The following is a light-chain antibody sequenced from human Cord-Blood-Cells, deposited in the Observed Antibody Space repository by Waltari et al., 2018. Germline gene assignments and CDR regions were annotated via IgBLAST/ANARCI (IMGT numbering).Light chain of an antibody. J-gene: IGLJ3*02. Sequence: QSVLTQPPSASGTPGQRVTISCSGSSSNIGSNYVYWYQQLPGTAPKLLIYRNNQRPSGVHDRFSGSKSGTSASLAINGLRSEDEADYYCAAWDDSLSGPVFGGGTKLTVL. CDR1: SSNIGSNY. V-gene: IGLV1-47*01. CDR2: RNN. CDR3: AAWDDSLSGPV.